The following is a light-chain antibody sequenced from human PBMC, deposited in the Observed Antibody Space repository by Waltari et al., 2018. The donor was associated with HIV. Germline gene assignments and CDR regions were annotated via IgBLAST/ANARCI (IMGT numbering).Light chain of an antibody. Sequence: QSALTQPRSVSGSPGQSVTISCTGTSSDVGGYNYVSWYQQHPGKAPKLMIYDVSKWPSGVPDRFSGSKSGNTASLTISGLQAEDEADDNCCSYAGSYTFYVFGTGTKVTVL. J-gene: IGLJ1*01. CDR3: CSYAGSYTFYV. V-gene: IGLV2-11*01. CDR1: SSDVGGYNY. CDR2: DVS.